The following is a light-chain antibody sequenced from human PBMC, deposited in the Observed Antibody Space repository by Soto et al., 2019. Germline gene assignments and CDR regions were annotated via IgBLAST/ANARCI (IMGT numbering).Light chain of an antibody. V-gene: IGKV1-5*01. CDR1: QSISSW. CDR2: DAS. CDR3: QQYSTYPWT. J-gene: IGKJ1*01. Sequence: DLQLPQSPSTLSASVGDRVTITCRASQSISSWLAWYQQKPGKAPKVLIFDASSLESGVPSRFSGSGSATEFTLTISSLQPDDFATYYCQQYSTYPWTFGQGTKVDIK.